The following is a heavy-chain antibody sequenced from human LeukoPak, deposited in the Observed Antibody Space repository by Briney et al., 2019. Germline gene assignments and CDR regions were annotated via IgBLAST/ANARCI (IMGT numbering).Heavy chain of an antibody. CDR1: XS. V-gene: IGHV3-21*01. J-gene: IGHJ4*02. CDR2: ISSSSSYI. CDR3: ARGRDGYNFNY. Sequence: XSXXWXRXXXXXXXEXVSSISSSSSYIYYTDSVKGRFTISRDNAKNSLYLQMNSLRAEDTAVYYCARGRDGYNFNYWGQGTLVTVSS. D-gene: IGHD5-24*01.